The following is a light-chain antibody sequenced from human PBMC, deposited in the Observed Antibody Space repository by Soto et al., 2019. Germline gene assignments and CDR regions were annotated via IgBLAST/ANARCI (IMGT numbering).Light chain of an antibody. CDR2: EVY. J-gene: IGLJ1*01. CDR1: SSDVGGYNY. Sequence: QSALTQPASVSGSPGQSIAISCTGSSSDVGGYNYVSWYQQHPGKAPKLIIYEVYNRPSVVSDRFSGSKSGKTASLTISGLQAEDEADYYCSSYTSSSTRVFGTGTKLTVL. V-gene: IGLV2-14*03. CDR3: SSYTSSSTRV.